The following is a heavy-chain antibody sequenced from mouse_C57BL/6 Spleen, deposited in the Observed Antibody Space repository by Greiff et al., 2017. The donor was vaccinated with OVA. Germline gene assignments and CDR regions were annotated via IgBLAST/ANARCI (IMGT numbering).Heavy chain of an antibody. CDR3: ERDGYYVLDY. CDR1: GFTFSDYG. J-gene: IGHJ2*01. CDR2: ISSGSSTI. V-gene: IGHV5-17*01. Sequence: EVHLVESGGGLVKPGGSLKLSCEASGFTFSDYGMHWVRQAPEKGLEWVAYISSGSSTIYYADKVKGRFTISRDNAKNTLFLQMTSLRSEDTAMYYYERDGYYVLDYWGQGTTLTVSS. D-gene: IGHD2-3*01.